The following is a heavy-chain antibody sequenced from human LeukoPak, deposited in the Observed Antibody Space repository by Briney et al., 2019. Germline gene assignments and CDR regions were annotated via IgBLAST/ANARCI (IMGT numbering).Heavy chain of an antibody. J-gene: IGHJ4*02. CDR1: GFTFSSHG. CDR3: AREASGYYRDF. V-gene: IGHV3-33*01. CDR2: IWYEGSKT. Sequence: GGSLRLSCAASGFTFSSHGMHWVRQAPGKVLDWVAVIWYEGSKTLYADSVEGRFTISRDDSKNTLYLKMNSLRDEETGVYCCAREASGYYRDFWGQGTLVTVSS. D-gene: IGHD3-3*01.